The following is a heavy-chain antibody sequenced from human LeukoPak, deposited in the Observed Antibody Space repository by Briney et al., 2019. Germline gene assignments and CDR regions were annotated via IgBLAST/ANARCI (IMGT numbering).Heavy chain of an antibody. D-gene: IGHD2-2*01. CDR1: GYTLTELS. J-gene: IGHJ6*04. CDR3: ATDPHCSSTSCFFPGMDV. Sequence: GASVKVSCKVSGYTLTELSMHWVRQAPGKGLEWMGGFDPEDGETIYAQKFQGRVTMTEDTSTDTAYMELSSLRSEDTAVYYCATDPHCSSTSCFFPGMDVWGKGTTVTVSS. CDR2: FDPEDGET. V-gene: IGHV1-24*01.